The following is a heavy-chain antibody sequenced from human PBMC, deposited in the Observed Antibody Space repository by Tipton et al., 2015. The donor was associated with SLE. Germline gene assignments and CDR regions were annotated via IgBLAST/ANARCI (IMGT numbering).Heavy chain of an antibody. J-gene: IGHJ6*03. Sequence: TLSLTCTVSGGSISSSSYYWGWIRQPPGKGLEWIGSIFHTGSTYYNPSLRSRVTISVDTSENQFSLKLRSVTAADTAVYYCARAFRETRTYYYYYMDVWGKGTTVTVSS. V-gene: IGHV4-39*07. CDR2: IFHTGST. CDR1: GGSISSSSYY. CDR3: ARAFRETRTYYYYYMDV. D-gene: IGHD3-10*01.